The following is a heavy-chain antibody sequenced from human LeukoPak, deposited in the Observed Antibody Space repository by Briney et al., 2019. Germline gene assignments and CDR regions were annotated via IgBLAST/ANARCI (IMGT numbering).Heavy chain of an antibody. D-gene: IGHD3-3*01. CDR3: ATGGYDFWSGYPHWFDP. CDR1: GGSISNYY. J-gene: IGHJ5*02. V-gene: IGHV4-59*01. CDR2: IYCSGST. Sequence: SETLSLTCTVSGGSISNYYWSWIRQPPGKGLEWIGYIYCSGSTNYNPSLKSRVSISVDTSKNQFSLKLSSVTAADTAVYYCATGGYDFWSGYPHWFDPWGQGTLVTVSS.